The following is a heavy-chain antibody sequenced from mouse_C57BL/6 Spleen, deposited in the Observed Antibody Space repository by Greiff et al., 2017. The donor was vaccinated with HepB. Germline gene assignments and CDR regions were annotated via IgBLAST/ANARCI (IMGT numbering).Heavy chain of an antibody. CDR1: GYTFTDYN. V-gene: IGHV1-22*01. D-gene: IGHD2-4*01. CDR3: AWIYYDYDAEAYYAMDY. J-gene: IGHJ4*01. CDR2: INPNNGGT. Sequence: EVQLQQSGPELVKPGASVKMSCKASGYTFTDYNMHWVKQSHGKSLEWIGYINPNNGGTSYNQKFKGKATLTVNKSSSTAYMELRSLTSEDSAVYYCAWIYYDYDAEAYYAMDYWGQGTSVTVSS.